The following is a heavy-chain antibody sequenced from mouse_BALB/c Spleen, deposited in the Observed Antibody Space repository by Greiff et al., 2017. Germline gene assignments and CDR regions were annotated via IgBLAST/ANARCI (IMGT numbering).Heavy chain of an antibody. V-gene: IGHV1-5*01. D-gene: IGHD2-1*01. J-gene: IGHJ1*01. Sequence: DVQLQESGTVLARPGASVKMSCKASGYSFTSYWMHWVKQRPGQGLEWIGAIYPGNSDTSYNQKFKGKAKLTAVTSASTAYMELSSLTNEDSAVYYCTRGGNYEYFDVWGAGTTVTVSS. CDR2: IYPGNSDT. CDR3: TRGGNYEYFDV. CDR1: GYSFTSYW.